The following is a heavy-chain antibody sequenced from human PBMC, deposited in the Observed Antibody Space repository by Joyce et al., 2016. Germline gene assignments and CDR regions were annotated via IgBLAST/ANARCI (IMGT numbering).Heavy chain of an antibody. CDR2: IYPEDSHA. CDR1: GYRFTHYW. D-gene: IGHD3-22*01. V-gene: IGHV5-51*01. J-gene: IGHJ2*01. Sequence: EVQLVQSGAEVKKPGESLKISCKGSGYRFTHYWIAWVRQMPGKGLEWMGIIYPEDSHARYSPSFQGQVTISAEKSLSTAYLQWSSLRASDSAIYYCARNYYDTGGPRPWYFDLWGRGTLVTVSS. CDR3: ARNYYDTGGPRPWYFDL.